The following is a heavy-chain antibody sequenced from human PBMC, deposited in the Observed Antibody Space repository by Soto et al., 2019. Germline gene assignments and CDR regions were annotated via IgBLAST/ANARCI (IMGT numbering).Heavy chain of an antibody. Sequence: TLSLTCTVSGDSISSSGFYWGWIRQPPGKGLEWIGSIYYSGSTYYNPSHKSRVTISIDTSQNQFSLKLRSVTAADTAVYYCARREQWLVWYFDYWGQG. CDR3: ARREQWLVWYFDY. CDR1: GDSISSSGFY. CDR2: IYYSGST. J-gene: IGHJ4*02. V-gene: IGHV4-39*01. D-gene: IGHD6-19*01.